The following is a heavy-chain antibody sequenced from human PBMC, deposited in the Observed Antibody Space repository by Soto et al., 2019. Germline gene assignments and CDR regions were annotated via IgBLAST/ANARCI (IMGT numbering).Heavy chain of an antibody. CDR2: IYYSGST. J-gene: IGHJ6*03. CDR1: GGSISSYY. V-gene: IGHV4-59*01. CDR3: GRGGGNYHYYYYMDV. D-gene: IGHD1-1*01. Sequence: PSETLSLTCTVSGGSISSYYWSWIRQPPGKGLEWIGYIYYSGSTNYNPSLKSRVTISVDTSKNQFSLKLSSVTAADTAVYYCGRGGGNYHYYYYMDVWGKAITVTVSS.